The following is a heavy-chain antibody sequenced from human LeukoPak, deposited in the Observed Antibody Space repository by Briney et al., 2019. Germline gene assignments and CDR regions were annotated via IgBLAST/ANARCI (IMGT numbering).Heavy chain of an antibody. CDR2: ISSNGGST. CDR1: GFTFSSYA. J-gene: IGHJ1*01. V-gene: IGHV3-64D*06. Sequence: GGSLRLSCSASGFTFSSYAMHWVRQAPGKGLEYVSAISSNGGSTYYADSVKGRFTISRDNSKNTLYLQMSSLRAEDTAVYYCAIGYCSGGSCYEGISYFQHWGQGTLVTVSS. CDR3: AIGYCSGGSCYEGISYFQH. D-gene: IGHD2-15*01.